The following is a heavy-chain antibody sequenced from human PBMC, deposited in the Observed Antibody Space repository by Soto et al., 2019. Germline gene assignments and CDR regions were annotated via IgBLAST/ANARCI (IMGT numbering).Heavy chain of an antibody. D-gene: IGHD3-10*01. CDR1: GFPLARYY. V-gene: IGHV1-46*01. CDR2: ISGNGDST. CDR3: ARESDFGELSYDL. J-gene: IGHJ5*02. Sequence: QVRLVQSGPELKDPGASVRISCTPFGFPLARYYIHWVRQAPGQGPEWIGYISGNGDSTAYSQKFKGRVTITIGSMELSSLRSDDAAMYYCARESDFGELSYDLWGQGTLVTVSS.